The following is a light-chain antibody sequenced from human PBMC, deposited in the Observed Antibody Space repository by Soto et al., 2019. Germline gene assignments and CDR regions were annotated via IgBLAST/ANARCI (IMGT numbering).Light chain of an antibody. CDR1: HYDIGTYDY. CDR2: GVT. V-gene: IGLV2-14*03. J-gene: IGLJ1*01. Sequence: QSVLTQPTSVSGSPGQSITISCTGNHYDIGTYDYVSWYQQHPGRAPRLLIHGVTTRPSGISGRFSASKSGLTASLTISGLQPEDEADYYCSSFTSNRIYVFGPGTKLTVL. CDR3: SSFTSNRIYV.